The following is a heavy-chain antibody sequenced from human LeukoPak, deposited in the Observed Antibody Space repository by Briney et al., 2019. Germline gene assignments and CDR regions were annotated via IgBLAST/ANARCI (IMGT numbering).Heavy chain of an antibody. CDR3: ARDPVPYYFDY. CDR1: GFTFSSYS. J-gene: IGHJ4*02. V-gene: IGHV3-21*01. CDR2: ISSSSSYI. Sequence: GGSLRLSCAASGFTFSSYSMNWVRQAPGKGLEWVSSISSSSSYIYYADSVKGRFTISRDNAKNSPYLQMNSLRAEDTAVYYCARDPVPYYFDYWGQGTLVTVSS.